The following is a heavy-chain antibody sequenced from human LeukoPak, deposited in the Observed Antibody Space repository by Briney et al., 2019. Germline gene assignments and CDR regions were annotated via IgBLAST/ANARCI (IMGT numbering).Heavy chain of an antibody. CDR3: ARRNYYYYMDV. J-gene: IGHJ6*03. CDR2: IYYSGST. V-gene: IGHV4-30-4*07. CDR1: GGSISSGGYS. Sequence: SETLPLTCAVSGGSISSGGYSWSWIRQPPGKGLEWIGYIYYSGSTYYNPSLKSRVTISVDTSKNQFSLKLSSVTAADTAVYYCARRNYYYYMDVWGKGTTVTVSS.